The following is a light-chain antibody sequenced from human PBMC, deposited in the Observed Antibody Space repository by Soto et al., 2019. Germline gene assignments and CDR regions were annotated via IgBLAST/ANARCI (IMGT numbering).Light chain of an antibody. CDR2: GAS. CDR1: QSVSSN. CDR3: QQYNNWPRT. V-gene: IGKV3-15*01. Sequence: EIVMTQSPATLSVSPGERATLSCRASQSVSSNLAWYQQKPGQALGLLIYGASTRATGIPARFSGSGSGTEFTLTISSLQSEDFAVYYCQQYNNWPRTFGQGTKVDI. J-gene: IGKJ1*01.